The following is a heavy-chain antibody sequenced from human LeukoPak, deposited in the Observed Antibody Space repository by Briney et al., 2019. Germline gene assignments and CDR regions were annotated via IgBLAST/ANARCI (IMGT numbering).Heavy chain of an antibody. CDR1: GGSISSSSYY. CDR2: IYSSGST. Sequence: SETLSLTCTVSGGSISSSSYYWGWIRQPPGKGLEWIGSIYSSGSTYYKPSLKSRVTISVDTSKNQFSLKLSSVTAADTAVYYCARHDYYGSGRPHWGQGTLVTVSS. V-gene: IGHV4-39*07. D-gene: IGHD3-10*01. CDR3: ARHDYYGSGRPH. J-gene: IGHJ4*02.